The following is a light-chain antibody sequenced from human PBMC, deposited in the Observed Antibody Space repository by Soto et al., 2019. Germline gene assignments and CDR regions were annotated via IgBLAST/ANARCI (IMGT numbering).Light chain of an antibody. CDR3: QPYNSWPPLT. CDR2: GAS. Sequence: EIVMTQSPATLSVSPGERATLSCRASQSVSSNLAWYQQKPGQAPRLLIYGASTRATGIPARFIGSGSGKEFTLTISSLQSEDLAVYYCQPYNSWPPLTFGGGTKVEIK. J-gene: IGKJ4*01. V-gene: IGKV3-15*01. CDR1: QSVSSN.